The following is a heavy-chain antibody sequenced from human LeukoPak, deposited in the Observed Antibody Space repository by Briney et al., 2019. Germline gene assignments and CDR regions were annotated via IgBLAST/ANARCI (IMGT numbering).Heavy chain of an antibody. CDR3: ARVRVRIAAAGTCWFDP. V-gene: IGHV1-2*02. Sequence: ASVKVSCKASGYTFTGYYMHWVRQAPGQGREWMGWINPNSGGTNYAQKFQGRVTMTRDTSISTAYMELSRLRSDDTAVYYCARVRVRIAAAGTCWFDPWGQGTLVTVSS. CDR1: GYTFTGYY. CDR2: INPNSGGT. D-gene: IGHD6-13*01. J-gene: IGHJ5*02.